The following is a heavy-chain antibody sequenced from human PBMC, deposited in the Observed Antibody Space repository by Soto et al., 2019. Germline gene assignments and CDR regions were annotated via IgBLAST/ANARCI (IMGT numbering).Heavy chain of an antibody. D-gene: IGHD3-22*01. CDR2: ISYDGSNK. CDR1: GFTFSSYS. Sequence: VQLVESGGGLVKPGGSLRLSCAASGFTFSSYSMNWVRQAPGKGLEWVAVISYDGSNKYYADSVKGRFTISRDNSKNTLCLQMNSLRAEDTAVYYCARDGRVYYDSSGLLDYWGQGTLVTVSS. J-gene: IGHJ4*02. V-gene: IGHV3-30*03. CDR3: ARDGRVYYDSSGLLDY.